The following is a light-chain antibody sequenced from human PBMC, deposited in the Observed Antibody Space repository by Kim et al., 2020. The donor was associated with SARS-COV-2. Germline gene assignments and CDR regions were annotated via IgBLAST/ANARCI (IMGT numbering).Light chain of an antibody. CDR3: NSRGSNDYVL. Sequence: SSELTQDPAVSVALGQTVRITCQGDSLRSYYATWYQQKPGQAPIVVIYGKNNRPSGIPDRFSGSSSGDTASLTITGTQAGDEADYYCNSRGSNDYVLFGG. CDR2: GKN. J-gene: IGLJ2*01. V-gene: IGLV3-19*01. CDR1: SLRSYY.